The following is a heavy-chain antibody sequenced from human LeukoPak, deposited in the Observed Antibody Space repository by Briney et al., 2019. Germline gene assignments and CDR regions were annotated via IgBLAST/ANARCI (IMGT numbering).Heavy chain of an antibody. V-gene: IGHV4-38-2*01. CDR1: GYPISSGYY. CDR2: IYTSGST. CDR3: ARGGCSSTSCYTGIAIDWFDP. Sequence: PSETLSLTCAVSGYPISSGYYWGWIRQPPGKGLEWIGRIYTSGSTNYNPSLKSRVTMSVDTSKNQFSLKLSSVTAADTAVYYCARGGCSSTSCYTGIAIDWFDPWGQGTLVTVSS. J-gene: IGHJ5*02. D-gene: IGHD2-2*02.